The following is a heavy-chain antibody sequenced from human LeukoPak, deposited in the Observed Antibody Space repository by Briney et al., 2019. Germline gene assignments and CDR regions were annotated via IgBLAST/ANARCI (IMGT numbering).Heavy chain of an antibody. CDR3: ARVGTYYYDSSGYWGNYYYYYYMDV. CDR1: GGSFSGYY. J-gene: IGHJ6*03. V-gene: IGHV4-34*01. CDR2: INHSGST. D-gene: IGHD3-22*01. Sequence: SETLSLTCAVYGGSFSGYYWSWIRQPPGKGLEWIGEINHSGSTNYNPSLKSRVTISVDTSKNQFSLKLSSVTAADTAVYYCARVGTYYYDSSGYWGNYYYYYYMDVWGKGTTVTVSS.